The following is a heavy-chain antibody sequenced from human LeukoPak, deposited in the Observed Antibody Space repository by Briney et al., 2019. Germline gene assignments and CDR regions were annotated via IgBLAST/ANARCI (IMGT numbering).Heavy chain of an antibody. CDR3: GTYYDFWSGYPGPFDY. CDR2: ISSSSSYI. V-gene: IGHV3-21*01. D-gene: IGHD3-3*01. CDR1: GFTFSSYS. J-gene: IGHJ4*02. Sequence: GGSLRLSCAASGFTFSSYSMNWVRQAPGKGLEWVSSISSSSSYIYYADSVKGRFTISRDNAKNSLYLQMNSLRAEDTAVYYCGTYYDFWSGYPGPFDYWGQGTLVTVSS.